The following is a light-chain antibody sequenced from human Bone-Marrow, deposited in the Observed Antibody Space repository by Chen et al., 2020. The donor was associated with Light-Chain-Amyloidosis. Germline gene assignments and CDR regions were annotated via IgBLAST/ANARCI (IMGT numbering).Light chain of an antibody. V-gene: IGLV2-23*02. CDR1: SSDVGNYNL. Sequence: QSALTQPASVSGSPGQSITIPCTGSSSDVGNYNLVSLYQQHPGKAPKLMIFEVNKRPSGVSNRFSGSKSGNTASLTISGLLAEDEADYHCGSYAGSNTVVFGGGTKLTVL. CDR3: GSYAGSNTVV. J-gene: IGLJ2*01. CDR2: EVN.